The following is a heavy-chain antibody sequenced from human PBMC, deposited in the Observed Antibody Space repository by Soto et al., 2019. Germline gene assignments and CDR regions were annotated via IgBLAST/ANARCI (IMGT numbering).Heavy chain of an antibody. Sequence: QVQPVESGGGVVQPGRSLRLSCAASGFTFRTNAMHWVRQAPGKGLEWVAVISYDGNNKYYADSVKGRFTISRDNSKNTLYLQMNSLRAEDTAVYYCAKNGYSSGWYGDYWGQGTLVTVSS. J-gene: IGHJ4*02. V-gene: IGHV3-30*18. CDR3: AKNGYSSGWYGDY. CDR2: ISYDGNNK. CDR1: GFTFRTNA. D-gene: IGHD6-19*01.